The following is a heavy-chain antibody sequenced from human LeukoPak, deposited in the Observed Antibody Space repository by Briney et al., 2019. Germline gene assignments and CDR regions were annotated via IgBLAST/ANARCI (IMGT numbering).Heavy chain of an antibody. CDR3: AKDVIQLWLRYFFDY. CDR1: GFTFSNYA. Sequence: GGSLRLSCTASGFTFSNYAMSWVRQAPGKGLEWVSGISGSGGSTYYADSVKGRFTISRDNSRNTLYLQMNSLRAEDTAVYYCAKDVIQLWLRYFFDYWGQGTLVTVSS. D-gene: IGHD5-18*01. V-gene: IGHV3-23*01. CDR2: ISGSGGST. J-gene: IGHJ4*02.